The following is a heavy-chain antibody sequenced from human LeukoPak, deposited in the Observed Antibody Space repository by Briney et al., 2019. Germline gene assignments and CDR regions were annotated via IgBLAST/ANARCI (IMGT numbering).Heavy chain of an antibody. CDR2: IWYDGSNK. D-gene: IGHD3-22*01. J-gene: IGHJ4*02. CDR3: AKDHSVDYDSSGSDYYFDY. CDR1: RLTFSSYG. V-gene: IGHV3-33*06. Sequence: PGRAVRLSCAASRLTFSSYGMHWVRQAPGKGLEGVAVIWYDGSNKYYADSVKGRFTISRDNSKNTLYLHMNSLRAEDTAVYYCAKDHSVDYDSSGSDYYFDYWGQGTLVIVSS.